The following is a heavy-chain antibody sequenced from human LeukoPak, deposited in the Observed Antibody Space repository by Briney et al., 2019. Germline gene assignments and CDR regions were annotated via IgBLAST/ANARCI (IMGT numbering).Heavy chain of an antibody. J-gene: IGHJ3*01. CDR2: IKSKTDGETT. CDR3: AAEGRPTVVTFRKGAVDL. D-gene: IGHD4-23*01. V-gene: IGHV3-15*01. CDR1: GFTFSNAW. Sequence: GGSLRLSCAASGFTFSNAWMSWVRQAPGKGLEWVGRIKSKTDGETTDYAAPVKGRFTMSRDDSKNTLYLQMNSLRTEDTAVYYCAAEGRPTVVTFRKGAVDLWGQGTMVNGSS.